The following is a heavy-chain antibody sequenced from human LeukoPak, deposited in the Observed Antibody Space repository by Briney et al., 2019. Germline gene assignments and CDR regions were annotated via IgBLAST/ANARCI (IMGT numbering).Heavy chain of an antibody. J-gene: IGHJ4*02. CDR1: GITLSNYG. CDR3: AKRGVVIRVILVGFHKEAYYFDS. V-gene: IGHV3-23*01. D-gene: IGHD3-22*01. Sequence: GGSLRLSCAVSGITLSNYGMSWVRQGPGKGLEWVAGISDSGGRTNYVDSVKGRFTISRDNPKNTLYLQMNSLRAEDTAVYFCAKRGVVIRVILVGFHKEAYYFDSWGQGALVTVSS. CDR2: ISDSGGRT.